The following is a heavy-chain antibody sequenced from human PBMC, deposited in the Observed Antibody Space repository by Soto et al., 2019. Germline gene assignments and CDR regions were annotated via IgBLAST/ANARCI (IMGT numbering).Heavy chain of an antibody. Sequence: GESLKISCKGSGYSFTSYWIGWVRQMPGKGLEWMGIIYPGDSDTRYSPSFQGQVTISADKSISTAYLQWSSLKASDTAMYYCARTSAAGKYYYGMDXSGQGTTVTVSS. J-gene: IGHJ6*02. CDR3: ARTSAAGKYYYGMDX. V-gene: IGHV5-51*01. D-gene: IGHD6-13*01. CDR1: GYSFTSYW. CDR2: IYPGDSDT.